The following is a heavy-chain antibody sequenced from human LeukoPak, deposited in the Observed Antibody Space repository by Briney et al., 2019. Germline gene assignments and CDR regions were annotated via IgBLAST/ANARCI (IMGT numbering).Heavy chain of an antibody. D-gene: IGHD4-11*01. V-gene: IGHV4-59*12. CDR1: GGSISSYY. CDR3: ARDRDGTTVDY. Sequence: SETLSLTCTVSGGSISSYYWSWIRQPPGKGLEWIGYIYHSGSTYYNPSLKSRVTISVDRSKNQFSLKLSSVTAADTAVYYCARDRDGTTVDYWGQGTLVTVSS. CDR2: IYHSGST. J-gene: IGHJ4*02.